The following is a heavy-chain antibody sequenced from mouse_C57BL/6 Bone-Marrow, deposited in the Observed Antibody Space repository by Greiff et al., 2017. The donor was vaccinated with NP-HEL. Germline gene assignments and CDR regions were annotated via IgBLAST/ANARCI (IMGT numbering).Heavy chain of an antibody. D-gene: IGHD1-1*01. CDR1: GFSLTSYA. CDR2: IWTGGGT. V-gene: IGHV2-9-1*01. Sequence: QVQLQQSGPGLVAPSQSLSITCTVSGFSLTSYAISWVRQPPGKGLEWLGVIWTGGGTNYNSALKSRLSISKDNSKSQVFLKMNSLQTDDTARYYCARIHQREGDYYGSSQFAYWGQGTLVTVSA. J-gene: IGHJ3*01. CDR3: ARIHQREGDYYGSSQFAY.